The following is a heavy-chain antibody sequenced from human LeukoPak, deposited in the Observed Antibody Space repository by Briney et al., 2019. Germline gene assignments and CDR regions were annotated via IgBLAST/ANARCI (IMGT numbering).Heavy chain of an antibody. Sequence: SETLSLTCTVSGGSISSSNYYWGWIRQPPGKGLERIGTIYYSGTTYYNPSLESRVTISEDTSKNQFSLKLSFVTAADTAVYYCARVTTVVTLDYWGQGTLVTVSS. V-gene: IGHV4-39*07. CDR3: ARVTTVVTLDY. J-gene: IGHJ4*02. CDR2: IYYSGTT. D-gene: IGHD4-23*01. CDR1: GGSISSSNYY.